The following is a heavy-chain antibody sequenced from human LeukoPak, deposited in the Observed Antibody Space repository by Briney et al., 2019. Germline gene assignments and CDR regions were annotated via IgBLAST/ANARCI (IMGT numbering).Heavy chain of an antibody. J-gene: IGHJ6*02. CDR2: IIPIFGTA. CDR3: ARGLAAAGLNYYYYGMDV. CDR1: GGTFISYA. Sequence: GASVKVSCKASGGTFISYAISWVRQAPGQGLEWMGGIIPIFGTANYAQKFQGRVTITADESTSTAYMELSSLRSEDTAVYYCARGLAAAGLNYYYYGMDVWGQGTTVTVSS. D-gene: IGHD6-13*01. V-gene: IGHV1-69*13.